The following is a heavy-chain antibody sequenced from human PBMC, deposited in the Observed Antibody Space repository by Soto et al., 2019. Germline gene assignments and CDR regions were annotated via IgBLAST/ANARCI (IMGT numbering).Heavy chain of an antibody. V-gene: IGHV1-45*02. J-gene: IGHJ3*02. CDR3: ANLAAAGTGDSSRDAFDI. D-gene: IGHD6-13*01. CDR2: ITPFNGNT. CDR1: GYTFTYRY. Sequence: SVKVSCKASGYTFTYRYLHWVRQAPGQALEWMGWITPFNGNTNYAQKFQDRVTITRDRSMSTAYMELSSLRSEDTAMYYCANLAAAGTGDSSRDAFDIWGQGTMVTVSS.